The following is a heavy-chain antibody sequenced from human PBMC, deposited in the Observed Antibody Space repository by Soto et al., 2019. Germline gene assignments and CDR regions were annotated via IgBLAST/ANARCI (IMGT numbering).Heavy chain of an antibody. Sequence: SVKVSCKASGGTLSSYAISWVRQAPGQGLEWMGGIIPIFGTANYAQKFQGRVTITADESTSTAYMELSSLRSEDTAVYYCARGNYDFWSGYYTRTYGMDVWGQGTTVTVSS. CDR1: GGTLSSYA. CDR3: ARGNYDFWSGYYTRTYGMDV. V-gene: IGHV1-69*13. CDR2: IIPIFGTA. D-gene: IGHD3-3*01. J-gene: IGHJ6*02.